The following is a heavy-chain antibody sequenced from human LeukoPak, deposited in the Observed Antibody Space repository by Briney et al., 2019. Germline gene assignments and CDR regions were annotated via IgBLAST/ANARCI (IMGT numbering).Heavy chain of an antibody. J-gene: IGHJ4*02. CDR2: VHLDGRT. V-gene: IGHV4-4*02. CDR1: SRSVTSTNW. CDR3: AREGGFYRPLDY. Sequence: SETLSLTCDVSSRSVTSTNWGTWFRQPPGKGLEWIGEVHLDGRTNYNPSLKSRLVMSADSPENHISLKLTSVTAADTAVYYRAREGGFYRPLDYSGQGTLVTVSS. D-gene: IGHD6-25*01.